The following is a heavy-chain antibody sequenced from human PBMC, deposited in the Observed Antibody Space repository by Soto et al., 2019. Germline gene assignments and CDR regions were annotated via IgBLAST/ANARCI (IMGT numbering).Heavy chain of an antibody. CDR1: GGSISSGGYS. CDR2: IYHSGST. D-gene: IGHD4-17*01. V-gene: IGHV4-30-2*01. CDR3: ARVTTHGGAFDI. J-gene: IGHJ3*02. Sequence: SETLSLTCAVSGGSISSGGYSWSWTRQPPGKGLEWIGYIYHSGSTYYNPSLKSRVTISVDRSRNQFSLKLSSVTAADTAVYYCARVTTHGGAFDIWGQGTMVTVSS.